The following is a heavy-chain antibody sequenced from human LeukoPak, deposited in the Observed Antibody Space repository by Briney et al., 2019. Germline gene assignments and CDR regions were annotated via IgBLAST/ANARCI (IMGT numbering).Heavy chain of an antibody. Sequence: GGSLRLSCVASGFTFSSYGMHWVRQAPGEGLEWVAVISDDGSKKYYVDSVKGRFTISRDNSKNTLYLQMNSLRAEDTAVYYCARDRTAYDVLDPWGQGTLVTVS. J-gene: IGHJ5*02. D-gene: IGHD5-12*01. CDR3: ARDRTAYDVLDP. CDR1: GFTFSSYG. V-gene: IGHV3-30*03. CDR2: ISDDGSKK.